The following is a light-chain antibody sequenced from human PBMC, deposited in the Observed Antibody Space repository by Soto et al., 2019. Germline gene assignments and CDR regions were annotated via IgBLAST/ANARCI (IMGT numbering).Light chain of an antibody. CDR1: QSVRSNY. Sequence: EIVLTQSPDTLSLSPGERATLSCRANQSVRSNYLAWYQQKPGQAPRFLIYDASSRATGIPDRFSGSGSGTDLTLTISRLEPEDFAVYYCQQYGSSPLTFGGGTKVEIK. CDR2: DAS. CDR3: QQYGSSPLT. J-gene: IGKJ4*01. V-gene: IGKV3-20*01.